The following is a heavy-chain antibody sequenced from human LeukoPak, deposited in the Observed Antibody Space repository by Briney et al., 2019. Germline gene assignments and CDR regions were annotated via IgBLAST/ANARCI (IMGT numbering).Heavy chain of an antibody. D-gene: IGHD3-10*02. CDR1: GYTFTGYY. CDR3: ARGSDDRGFDY. J-gene: IGHJ4*02. V-gene: IGHV1-2*02. Sequence: ASVKVSCKASGYTFTGYYMHWVRQAPGQGLEWMGWINPNSGGTHYAQKFQGRVTMTRDTSISTGYMELSRLRSGDTAVYYCARGSDDRGFDYWGQGTLVTVSS. CDR2: INPNSGGT.